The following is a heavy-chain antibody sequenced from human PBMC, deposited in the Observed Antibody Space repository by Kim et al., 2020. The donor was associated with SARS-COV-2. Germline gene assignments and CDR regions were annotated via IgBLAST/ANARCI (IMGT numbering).Heavy chain of an antibody. V-gene: IGHV4-39*01. J-gene: IGHJ3*02. D-gene: IGHD3-10*01. Sequence: SETLSLTCTVSGGSISSSSYYWGWIRQPPGKGLEWIGSIYYSGSTYYNPSLKSRVTISVDTSKNQFSLKLSSVTAADTAVYYCARHHYTMVRGVMNAFDIWGQGTMVTVSS. CDR2: IYYSGST. CDR1: GGSISSSSYY. CDR3: ARHHYTMVRGVMNAFDI.